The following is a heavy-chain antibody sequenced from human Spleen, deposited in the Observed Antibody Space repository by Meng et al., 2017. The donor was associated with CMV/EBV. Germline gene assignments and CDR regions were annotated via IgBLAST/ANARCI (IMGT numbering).Heavy chain of an antibody. Sequence: ASVKVSCKASGYTFTGYYIHWVRQAPGQGLEWMGWIKPNSGDTDYAQKFQGRVTMTRDTSISTAYLELSRLRSDDTAVYYCARDRPKWELPVDYWGQGTLVTVSS. CDR3: ARDRPKWELPVDY. V-gene: IGHV1-2*02. D-gene: IGHD1-26*01. CDR2: IKPNSGDT. J-gene: IGHJ4*02. CDR1: GYTFTGYY.